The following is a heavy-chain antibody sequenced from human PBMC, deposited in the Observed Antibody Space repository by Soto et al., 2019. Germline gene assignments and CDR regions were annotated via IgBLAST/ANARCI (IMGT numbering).Heavy chain of an antibody. J-gene: IGHJ2*01. CDR2: ISATTTYK. D-gene: IGHD2-8*02. Sequence: EVQVVESGGGLVKPGGSLRLSCTASGFTFDTYTMNWLRQAPGRGLEWVSSISATTTYKYYAASVEGRFTISRDNAKNSLYQQTNCLGAEDTAVYYCARGSASKSGHLWYFDLGGRGTLVTVSS. V-gene: IGHV3-21*01. CDR3: ARGSASKSGHLWYFDL. CDR1: GFTFDTYT.